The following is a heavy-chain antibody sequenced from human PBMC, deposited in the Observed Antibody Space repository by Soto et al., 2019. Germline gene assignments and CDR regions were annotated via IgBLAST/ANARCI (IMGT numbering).Heavy chain of an antibody. CDR1: GFTVSSNY. D-gene: IGHD4-17*01. CDR2: IYSGGST. J-gene: IGHJ4*02. V-gene: IGHV3-53*01. Sequence: GGSLRLSCAASGFTVSSNYMSWVRQAPGKGLEWVSVIYSGGSTCYADSVKGRFTISRDNSKNTLYLQMNSLRAEDTAVYYCARAVNYGDYDYYFDYWGQGTLVTVSS. CDR3: ARAVNYGDYDYYFDY.